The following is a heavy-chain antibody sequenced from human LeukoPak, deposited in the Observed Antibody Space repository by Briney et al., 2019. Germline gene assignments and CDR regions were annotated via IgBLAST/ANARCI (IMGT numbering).Heavy chain of an antibody. CDR2: MNQDGSEK. Sequence: PGGSLRLSCAASGFTFSDSWMSWDRQAPGKGLEWVANMNQDGSEKDYVDSVKGRFTVSRDNARKSLYLQMSSLRAEDTAVYYCATYTHWVAGDVWGQGTLVTVSS. CDR3: ATYTHWVAGDV. V-gene: IGHV3-7*01. J-gene: IGHJ4*02. D-gene: IGHD3-16*01. CDR1: GFTFSDSW.